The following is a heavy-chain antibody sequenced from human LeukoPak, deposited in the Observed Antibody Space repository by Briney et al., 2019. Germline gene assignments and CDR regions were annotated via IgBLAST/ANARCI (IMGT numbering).Heavy chain of an antibody. J-gene: IGHJ4*02. CDR2: IYYSGST. V-gene: IGHV4-39*01. Sequence: SETLSLTCTVSGGSISSSSYYWGWIRQPPGKGLEWIGSIYYSGSTYYNPSLKSRVTISVDTSKNQFSLKLSSVTAADTAVYYCQGFTELLRRGDYWGQGTLVTVSS. D-gene: IGHD3-10*01. CDR3: QGFTELLRRGDY. CDR1: GGSISSSSYY.